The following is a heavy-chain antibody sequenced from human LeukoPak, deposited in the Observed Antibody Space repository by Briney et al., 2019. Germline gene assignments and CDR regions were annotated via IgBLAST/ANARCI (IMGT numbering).Heavy chain of an antibody. D-gene: IGHD6-6*01. J-gene: IGHJ4*02. CDR3: ARDSGEQLASDY. Sequence: GGSLRLSCAASRFIFSNYAMHWVRQAPGKGLDWVAVISYHGRDQFYADSVKGRFTISRDSSKDTLYLQMNSLRTEDTAVYYCARDSGEQLASDYWGQGTLVTVSS. V-gene: IGHV3-30*04. CDR1: RFIFSNYA. CDR2: ISYHGRDQ.